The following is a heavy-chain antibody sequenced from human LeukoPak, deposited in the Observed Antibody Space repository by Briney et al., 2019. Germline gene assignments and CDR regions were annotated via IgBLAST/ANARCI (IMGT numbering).Heavy chain of an antibody. D-gene: IGHD1-26*01. Sequence: SETLSLTCTVSGGSISSSSYYWGWIRQPPGKGLEWIGSIYYSGSTYYNPSLKSRVTISVDTSKNQFSLKLSSVTAADTAVYYCARSLYSGSYAYYFDYWGQGTLVTVSS. CDR2: IYYSGST. CDR3: ARSLYSGSYAYYFDY. J-gene: IGHJ4*02. CDR1: GGSISSSSYY. V-gene: IGHV4-39*01.